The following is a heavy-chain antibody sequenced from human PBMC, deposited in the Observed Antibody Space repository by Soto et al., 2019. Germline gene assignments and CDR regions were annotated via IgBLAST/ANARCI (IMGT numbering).Heavy chain of an antibody. V-gene: IGHV3-23*01. Sequence: GGSLRLSCAASGFTFSSYAMSWVRQAPGKGLEWVSDIIDSGVSTYYADSVKGRFTISRDNSKSTLYLQMNSLRVEDTAVYYCTRDRGYPDSFDLWGQGTMVTVS. CDR1: GFTFSSYA. CDR2: IIDSGVST. CDR3: TRDRGYPDSFDL. J-gene: IGHJ3*01. D-gene: IGHD3-10*01.